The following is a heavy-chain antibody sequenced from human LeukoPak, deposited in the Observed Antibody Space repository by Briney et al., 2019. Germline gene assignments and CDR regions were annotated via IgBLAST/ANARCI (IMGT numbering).Heavy chain of an antibody. Sequence: GASVKVSRKASGYTFTSYGISWVRQAPGQGLEWMGWISAYNGNTNYAQKLQGRVTMTTDTSTSTAYMELRSLRSDDTAVYYCARDSGRVAVAGTFGYWGQGTLVTVSS. J-gene: IGHJ4*02. CDR1: GYTFTSYG. V-gene: IGHV1-18*01. D-gene: IGHD6-19*01. CDR2: ISAYNGNT. CDR3: ARDSGRVAVAGTFGY.